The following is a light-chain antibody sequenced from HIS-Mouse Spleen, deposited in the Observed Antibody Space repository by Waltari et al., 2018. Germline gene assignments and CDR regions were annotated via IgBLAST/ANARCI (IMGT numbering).Light chain of an antibody. Sequence: QSALTQPASVSGSPGQSITISCTGTSSDLGGSNYVSWYQQHPGKAPKLMIYDVSNRPSGVSNRFSGSKSGNTASLTISGLQAEDEADYYCSSYTSSSTLVFGTGTKVTVL. CDR2: DVS. CDR1: SSDLGGSNY. J-gene: IGLJ1*01. V-gene: IGLV2-14*03. CDR3: SSYTSSSTLV.